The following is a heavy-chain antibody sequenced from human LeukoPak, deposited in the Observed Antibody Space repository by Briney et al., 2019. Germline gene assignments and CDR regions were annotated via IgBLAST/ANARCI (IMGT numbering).Heavy chain of an antibody. CDR3: ASTPSYGGNLYNWFDP. Sequence: SETLSLTCTVSGGSTSSYYWSWIRQPPGKGLEWIGYIYYSGSTNYNPSLKSRVTISVDTSKNQFSLKLSSVTAADTAVYYCASTPSYGGNLYNWFDPWGQGTLVTVSS. V-gene: IGHV4-59*01. CDR1: GGSTSSYY. J-gene: IGHJ5*02. CDR2: IYYSGST. D-gene: IGHD4-23*01.